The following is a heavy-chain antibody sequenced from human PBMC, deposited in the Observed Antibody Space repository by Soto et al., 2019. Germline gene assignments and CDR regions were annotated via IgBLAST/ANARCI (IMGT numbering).Heavy chain of an antibody. CDR2: ISSSSSYI. V-gene: IGHV3-21*01. J-gene: IGHJ4*02. CDR3: ARKPTAQYYLDY. Sequence: AGGSLRLSCAASGFTFSSYAMSRVRQAPGKGLEWVSSISSSSSYIYYADSVKGRFTISRDNAKNSLYLQMNSLRAEDTAVYYCARKPTAQYYLDYWGQGTLVTVSS. D-gene: IGHD4-17*01. CDR1: GFTFSSYA.